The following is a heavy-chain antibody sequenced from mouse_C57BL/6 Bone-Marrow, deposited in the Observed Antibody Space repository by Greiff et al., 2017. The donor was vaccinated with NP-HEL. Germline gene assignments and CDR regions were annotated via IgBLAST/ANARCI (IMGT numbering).Heavy chain of an antibody. CDR2: IYPGSGNT. Sequence: VQLVESGPELVKPGASVKISCKASGYSFTSYYIHWVKQRPGQGLEWIGWIYPGSGNTKYNEKFKGKATLTADTSSSTAYMQLSSLTSEDSAVYYCATYGSSSGGYWGQGTTLTVSS. CDR1: GYSFTSYY. J-gene: IGHJ2*01. V-gene: IGHV1-66*01. CDR3: ATYGSSSGGY. D-gene: IGHD1-1*01.